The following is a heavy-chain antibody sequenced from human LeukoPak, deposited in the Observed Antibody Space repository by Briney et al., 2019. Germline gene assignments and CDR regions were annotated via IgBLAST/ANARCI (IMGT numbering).Heavy chain of an antibody. CDR3: AKTGGGYCSSTSCYANWFDP. Sequence: PGGSLRLSCAASGFTFSSYGMHWVRQAPGKGLEWVAVISNDGSNKYYTDSVKGRFTISRDNSKNTLYLQMNSLRVEDTAIYFCAKTGGGYCSSTSCYANWFDPWGQGTLVTVSS. CDR2: ISNDGSNK. J-gene: IGHJ5*02. CDR1: GFTFSSYG. V-gene: IGHV3-30*18. D-gene: IGHD2-2*01.